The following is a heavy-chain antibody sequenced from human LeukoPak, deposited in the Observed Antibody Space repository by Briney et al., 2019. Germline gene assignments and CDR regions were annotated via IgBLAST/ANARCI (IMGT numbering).Heavy chain of an antibody. CDR2: ISGSGGST. CDR3: AKDRHYYDSSGYYYWNFDL. D-gene: IGHD3-22*01. CDR1: GFTFSSYE. J-gene: IGHJ2*01. V-gene: IGHV3-23*01. Sequence: GGSLRLSCAASGFTFSSYEMNWVRQAPGKGLEWVSAISGSGGSTYYADSVKGRFTISRDNSKNTLYLQMNSLRAEDTAVYYCAKDRHYYDSSGYYYWNFDLWGRGTLVTVSS.